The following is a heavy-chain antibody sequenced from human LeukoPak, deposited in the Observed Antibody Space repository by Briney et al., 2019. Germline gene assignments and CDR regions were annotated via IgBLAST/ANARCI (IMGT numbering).Heavy chain of an antibody. Sequence: SETLSLTCAVYGGSFSGYYWSWIRQPPGKGLEWIGEINHSGGTNYNPSLKSRVTISVDTSKNQFSLKLSSVTAADTAVYYCARRLLWFGNWFDPWGQGTLVTVSS. D-gene: IGHD3-10*01. J-gene: IGHJ5*02. V-gene: IGHV4-34*01. CDR1: GGSFSGYY. CDR2: INHSGGT. CDR3: ARRLLWFGNWFDP.